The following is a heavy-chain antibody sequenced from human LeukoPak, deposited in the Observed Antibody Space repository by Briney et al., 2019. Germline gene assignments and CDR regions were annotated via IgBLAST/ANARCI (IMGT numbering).Heavy chain of an antibody. Sequence: SETLSLTCAVYGRSFSGYYWTWIRQTPGKGLEWIGEINHSGITDYNPSLKSRVTISVDTSKNQFSLKLSSVTAADTAVYYCARDGSGSYWGSGRNYFDYWGQGTLVTVSS. CDR3: ARDGSGSYWGSGRNYFDY. CDR1: GRSFSGYY. CDR2: INHSGIT. D-gene: IGHD3-10*01. J-gene: IGHJ4*02. V-gene: IGHV4-34*01.